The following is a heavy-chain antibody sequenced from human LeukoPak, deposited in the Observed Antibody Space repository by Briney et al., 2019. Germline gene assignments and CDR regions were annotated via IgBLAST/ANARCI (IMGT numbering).Heavy chain of an antibody. V-gene: IGHV3-15*01. CDR2: IKSKTDGGTT. J-gene: IGHJ6*02. CDR3: TTYYDFWSGYYRSNGMDV. Sequence: GGSLRLSCAASRFTFSNAWMSWVRQAPGKGLEWAGRIKSKTDGGTTDYAAPVKGRFTISRDDSKNTLYLQMNSLKTKDTAVYYCTTYYDFWSGYYRSNGMDVWGQGTTVTVSS. D-gene: IGHD3-3*01. CDR1: RFTFSNAW.